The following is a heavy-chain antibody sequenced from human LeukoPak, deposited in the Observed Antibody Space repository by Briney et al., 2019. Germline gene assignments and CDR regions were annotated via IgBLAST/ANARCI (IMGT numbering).Heavy chain of an antibody. CDR3: ARYCSGGSCYGMDV. V-gene: IGHV4-4*02. CDR2: INHSGST. Sequence: PSGTLSLTCAVSRGSISGDNWWSWIRQPPGKGLEWIGEINHSGSTNYNPSLKSRVTISVDTSKNQFSLKLSSVTAADTAVYYCARYCSGGSCYGMDVWGKGTTVTVSS. D-gene: IGHD2-15*01. CDR1: RGSISGDNW. J-gene: IGHJ6*04.